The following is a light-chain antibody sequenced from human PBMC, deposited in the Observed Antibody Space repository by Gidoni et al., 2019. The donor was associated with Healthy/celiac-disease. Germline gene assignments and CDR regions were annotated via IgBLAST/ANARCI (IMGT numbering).Light chain of an antibody. V-gene: IGKV1-27*01. CDR3: QKYNSAPPP. J-gene: IGKJ4*01. CDR2: AAS. Sequence: DIQMTQSPSSLSASVGDRVTITCRASQGISNYLAWYQQKPGKVPKLLIYAASTLQSGVPSRFRGSGSGTDFTLTISGLQPEDVATYYCQKYNSAPPPFGGGTKVEIK. CDR1: QGISNY.